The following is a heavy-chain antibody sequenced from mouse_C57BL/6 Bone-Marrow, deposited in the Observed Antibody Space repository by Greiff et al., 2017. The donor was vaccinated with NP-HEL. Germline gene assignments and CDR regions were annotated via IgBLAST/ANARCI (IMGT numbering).Heavy chain of an antibody. V-gene: IGHV1-19*01. D-gene: IGHD2-3*01. CDR1: GYTFTDYY. Sequence: EVQLQLSGPVLVKPGASVKMSCKASGYTFTDYYMNWVKQSHGKSLEWIGVINPYNGGTSYNQKFKGKATLTVDKSSSTAYMELNSLTSEDSAVYYCASFYDGYYWFAYWGQGTLVTVSA. J-gene: IGHJ3*01. CDR3: ASFYDGYYWFAY. CDR2: INPYNGGT.